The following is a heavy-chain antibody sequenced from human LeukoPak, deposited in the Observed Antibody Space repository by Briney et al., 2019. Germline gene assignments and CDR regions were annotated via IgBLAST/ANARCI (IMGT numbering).Heavy chain of an antibody. Sequence: GRSLRLSCAASGFTFSSYEMNWVRQAPGRGLEWVSYISSSGSTIYYADSVKGRFTISRDNAKNSLYLQMNSLRAEDTAVYYCAELGITMIGGVWGKGTTVTISS. CDR1: GFTFSSYE. CDR3: AELGITMIGGV. D-gene: IGHD3-10*02. CDR2: ISSSGSTI. V-gene: IGHV3-48*03. J-gene: IGHJ6*04.